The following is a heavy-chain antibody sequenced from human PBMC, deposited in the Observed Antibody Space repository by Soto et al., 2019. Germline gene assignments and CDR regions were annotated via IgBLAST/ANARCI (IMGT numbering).Heavy chain of an antibody. CDR2: IWPDGNNK. Sequence: QVQLVESGGGVVQPGRSLRLSCAASGLTFSNYGIHWVRQAPGKGLEWVAVIWPDGNNKYYPDSVKGRFTISRDNSKNTLYLQMNSLRGEDTAVYYCARAGIVATTQLGWFDPWGQGTLVTVSS. V-gene: IGHV3-33*01. CDR1: GLTFSNYG. J-gene: IGHJ5*02. D-gene: IGHD1-26*01. CDR3: ARAGIVATTQLGWFDP.